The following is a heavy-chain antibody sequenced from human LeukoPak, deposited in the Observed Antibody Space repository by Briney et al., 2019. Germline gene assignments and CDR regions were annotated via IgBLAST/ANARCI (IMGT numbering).Heavy chain of an antibody. CDR3: AREQIQVVPAAIASDAFDI. CDR1: GGSISSGSYY. CDR2: IYTSGST. D-gene: IGHD2-2*01. J-gene: IGHJ3*02. Sequence: SETLSLTCTVSGGSISSGSYYWSWIRRPAGKGLEWIGRIYTSGSTNYNPSLKSRVTISVDTSKNQFSLKLSSVTAAVTAVYYCAREQIQVVPAAIASDAFDIWGQGTMVSVSS. V-gene: IGHV4-61*02.